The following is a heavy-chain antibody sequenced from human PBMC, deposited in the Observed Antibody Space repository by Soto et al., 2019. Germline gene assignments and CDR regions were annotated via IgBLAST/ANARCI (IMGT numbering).Heavy chain of an antibody. CDR3: ARGGKRSSSSGPFALYYYGMDV. V-gene: IGHV3-64*02. Sequence: TGGSLRLSCAASGFTFSSYAMHWVRQAPGKGLEYVSAISSNGGSTYYADSVKGRFTISRDNSKNTLYLQMGSLRAEDMAVYYCARGGKRSSSSGPFALYYYGMDVWGQGTTVTVSS. D-gene: IGHD6-13*01. J-gene: IGHJ6*02. CDR2: ISSNGGST. CDR1: GFTFSSYA.